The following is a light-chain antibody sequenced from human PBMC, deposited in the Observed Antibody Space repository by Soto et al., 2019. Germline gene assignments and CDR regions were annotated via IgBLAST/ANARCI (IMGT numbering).Light chain of an antibody. CDR3: QQYNNWPPTWT. CDR2: DAS. CDR1: QSISSW. V-gene: IGKV1-5*01. Sequence: DIQMTQSPSTLSASEGDTVTITCRASQSISSWLAWYQQKPGRAPKVLIYDASILASGVPSRFSGSGSGTDFTLTISSLQSEDFAVYYCQQYNNWPPTWTFGQGTRLEIK. J-gene: IGKJ5*01.